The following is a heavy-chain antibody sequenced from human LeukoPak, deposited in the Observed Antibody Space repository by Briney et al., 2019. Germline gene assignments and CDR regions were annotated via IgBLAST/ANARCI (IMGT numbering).Heavy chain of an antibody. D-gene: IGHD2-8*01. CDR2: ISGSGGST. Sequence: PGGSLRLSCAASGITFGNYAMSWVRQAPGKGLEWVSGISGSGGSTHYAASVRGRFTISRDNSKNTLYLQMNSLRAEDTAVYYCARSLGLMVYAFYYFDYWGQGTLVTVSS. CDR3: ARSLGLMVYAFYYFDY. V-gene: IGHV3-23*01. J-gene: IGHJ4*02. CDR1: GITFGNYA.